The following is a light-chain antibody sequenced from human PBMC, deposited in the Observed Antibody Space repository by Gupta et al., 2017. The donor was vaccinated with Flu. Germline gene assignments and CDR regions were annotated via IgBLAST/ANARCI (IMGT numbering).Light chain of an antibody. CDR1: SSDVGGYNY. CDR2: EIS. J-gene: IGLJ3*02. V-gene: IGLV2-14*01. CDR3: SSYTSSSTWV. Sequence: QSALTHPASVPGSPGQSITISCTGTSSDVGGYNYVSCSQQHPGKAPKLMIYEISNRASGGSSSFSGAKAGNTASLTNSGLQAEDEAEYCCSSYTSSSTWVFGGGTKLTVL.